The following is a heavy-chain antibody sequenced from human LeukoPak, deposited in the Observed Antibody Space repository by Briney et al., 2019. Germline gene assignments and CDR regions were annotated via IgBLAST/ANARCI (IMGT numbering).Heavy chain of an antibody. CDR1: GYTFTGYY. V-gene: IGHV1-2*02. Sequence: ASVKVSCKASGYTFTGYYMHWVRQAPGQGLEWMGWINPNSGGTNYAQKFQGRVTMTRDTSISTAYMELSRLRSDDTAVYYCARDRSGTSFSFDYWGQGTPVTVSS. J-gene: IGHJ4*02. CDR3: ARDRSGTSFSFDY. D-gene: IGHD1-1*01. CDR2: INPNSGGT.